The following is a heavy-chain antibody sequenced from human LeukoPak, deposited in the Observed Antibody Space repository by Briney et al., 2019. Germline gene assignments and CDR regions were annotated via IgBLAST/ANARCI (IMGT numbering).Heavy chain of an antibody. CDR1: GGTFSSYA. J-gene: IGHJ4*02. Sequence: SVKGSCKASGGTFSSYAISWVRQAPGQGLEWMGGIISIFCTANYAQKFQGRVTITADESTSTAYMELSSLRSEDTAVHYCARGRFLEWLLYHPTFDYWGQGTLVTVSS. D-gene: IGHD3-3*01. CDR2: IISIFCTA. CDR3: ARGRFLEWLLYHPTFDY. V-gene: IGHV1-69*13.